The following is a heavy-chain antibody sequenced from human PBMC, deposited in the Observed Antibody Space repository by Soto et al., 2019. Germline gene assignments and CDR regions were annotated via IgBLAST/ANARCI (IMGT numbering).Heavy chain of an antibody. CDR2: ISSSGSTI. D-gene: IGHD1-7*01. Sequence: GGSLRLSCAASGFTFSDYYMSWIRQAPGKGLEWVSYISSSGSTIYYADSVKGRFTISRDNAKNSLYLQMNSLRAEDTAVYYCARDILLSGTTKYYFDYWGQGTLVTVSS. CDR1: GFTFSDYY. J-gene: IGHJ4*02. CDR3: ARDILLSGTTKYYFDY. V-gene: IGHV3-11*01.